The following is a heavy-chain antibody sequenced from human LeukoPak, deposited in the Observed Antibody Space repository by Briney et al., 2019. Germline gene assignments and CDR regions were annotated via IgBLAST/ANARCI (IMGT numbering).Heavy chain of an antibody. Sequence: RASETLSLTCSVSGGSISIYFWNWVRQPPGKGLEWIGYIYDSGNTNYNPSLNGRVSISVDKSKNQFSLNLSSVTAADTAVYYCARGDYEWDDVGGYSSYGMDVWGQGTTVIVSS. CDR3: ARGDYEWDDVGGYSSYGMDV. D-gene: IGHD3-16*01. J-gene: IGHJ6*02. CDR1: GGSISIYF. CDR2: IYDSGNT. V-gene: IGHV4-59*01.